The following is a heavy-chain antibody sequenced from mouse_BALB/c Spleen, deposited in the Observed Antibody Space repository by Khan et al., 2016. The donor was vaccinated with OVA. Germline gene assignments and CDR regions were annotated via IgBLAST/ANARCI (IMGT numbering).Heavy chain of an antibody. CDR3: ADHLAGSVDY. CDR2: ISSGGDYT. J-gene: IGHJ3*01. D-gene: IGHD1-1*01. CDR1: GFTFSSYS. V-gene: IGHV5-6*01. Sequence: EVELVESGGDLVKPGGSLKLPCAASGFTFSSYSMSWVRQTLHKRLEWVASISSGGDYTYYPDSVKGRFTITRDNAKNNLYLQMNDLKTEDTAIYECADHLAGSVDYWGQGTLVTVSA.